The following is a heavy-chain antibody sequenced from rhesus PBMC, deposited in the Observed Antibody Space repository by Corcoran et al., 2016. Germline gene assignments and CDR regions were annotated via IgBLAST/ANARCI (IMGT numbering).Heavy chain of an antibody. CDR3: AKADS. Sequence: EVQLVESGGGLAKPGGSLRLSCAASGFTFSSYWMNWVRQTPGKGLEWISSINGGGGTNYYADSVKGRFTISRDNSKNTLSLQMNSLRAEDTAVYYCAKADSWGQGVVVTVSS. CDR1: GFTFSSYW. V-gene: IGHV3S42*01. CDR2: INGGGGTN. J-gene: IGHJ6*01.